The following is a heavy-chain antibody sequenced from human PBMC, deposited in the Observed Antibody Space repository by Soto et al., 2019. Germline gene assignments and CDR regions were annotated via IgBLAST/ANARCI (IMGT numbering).Heavy chain of an antibody. J-gene: IGHJ5*02. Sequence: TLSLTCTVSGGAISGYYWTWIRQSAGKGLEWIGRIYSSGGTKYNPSLKSRVTMSLDTSKNQFSLRLSSVTAADTAVYYCARGQRFSDSFDPWGQGTLVTVSS. CDR1: GGAISGYY. V-gene: IGHV4-4*07. D-gene: IGHD3-3*01. CDR3: ARGQRFSDSFDP. CDR2: IYSSGGT.